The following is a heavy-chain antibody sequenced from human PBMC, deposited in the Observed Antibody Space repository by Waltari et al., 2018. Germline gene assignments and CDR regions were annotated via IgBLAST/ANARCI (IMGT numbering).Heavy chain of an antibody. CDR2: INPNSGGT. D-gene: IGHD2-2*01. J-gene: IGHJ6*02. CDR1: GYTFTGYY. Sequence: QVQLVQSGAEVKKPGASVKVSCKASGYTFTGYYMHWVRQAPGQGLEWMGWINPNSGGTNYAQKFQGRVTMTRDTSISTAYMELSRLRSDDTAVYYCARMGSTSRHSSRDIMDVWVQGASVTVS. V-gene: IGHV1-2*02. CDR3: ARMGSTSRHSSRDIMDV.